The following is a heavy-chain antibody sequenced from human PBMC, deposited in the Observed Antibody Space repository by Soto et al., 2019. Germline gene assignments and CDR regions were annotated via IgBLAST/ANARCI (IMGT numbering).Heavy chain of an antibody. CDR1: GGSISSGGYY. CDR3: ASSNYASSHHDAFDI. CDR2: IYYSGST. Sequence: QVQLQESGPGLVKPSQTLSLTCTVSGGSISSGGYYWSWIRQRPGKGLEWMGYIYYSGSTYYNPSLKSRVTISVDTSKNQFSLKLSSVTAADTAVYYCASSNYASSHHDAFDIWGQGTMVTVSS. J-gene: IGHJ3*02. V-gene: IGHV4-31*03. D-gene: IGHD3-22*01.